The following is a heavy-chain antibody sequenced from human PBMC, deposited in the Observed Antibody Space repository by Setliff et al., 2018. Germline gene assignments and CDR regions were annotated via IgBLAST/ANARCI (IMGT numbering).Heavy chain of an antibody. J-gene: IGHJ1*01. Sequence: SLRLSCAASGFTFSTYRMHWVRQAPGKGLEWVAVIWDDGGNKYHADSVKGRFTISRDNSKNTLYLQMNSLRPEDTAVYYCARASLGKFGSAVEYFHHWGQGTLVTAPQ. V-gene: IGHV3-33*08. CDR3: ARASLGKFGSAVEYFHH. D-gene: IGHD2-15*01. CDR2: IWDDGGNK. CDR1: GFTFSTYR.